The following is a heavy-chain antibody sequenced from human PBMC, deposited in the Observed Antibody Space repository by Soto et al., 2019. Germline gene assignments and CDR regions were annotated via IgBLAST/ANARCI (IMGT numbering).Heavy chain of an antibody. D-gene: IGHD5-18*01. CDR2: ISAYNGNT. CDR3: ARETPYGYSSDRFDP. V-gene: IGHV1-18*04. Sequence: QVQLVQSGAEVKKPGASVKVSCKASGYTFTSYGISWVRQAPGQGLEWMGWISAYNGNTNYAQKLQGRVTMTTDTFTSTAYMELRSLRSDDTAVYYCARETPYGYSSDRFDPWGQGTLVTVSS. CDR1: GYTFTSYG. J-gene: IGHJ5*02.